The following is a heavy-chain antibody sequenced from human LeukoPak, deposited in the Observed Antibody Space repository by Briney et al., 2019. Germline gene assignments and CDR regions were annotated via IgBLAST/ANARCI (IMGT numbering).Heavy chain of an antibody. CDR3: ARDHAFVFVL. CDR2: ICSGLLPI. CDR1: GVTFRRYG. D-gene: IGHD3-16*01. Sequence: GGTLRLSCAASGVTFRRYGMNWGRRAPGPGLEEVPFICSGLLPIYYADSVKGRCTTAGDNVKTSLYLQMNSLRDEETAVYYCARDHAFVFVLWGQGTMVTVSS. V-gene: IGHV3-48*02. J-gene: IGHJ3*01.